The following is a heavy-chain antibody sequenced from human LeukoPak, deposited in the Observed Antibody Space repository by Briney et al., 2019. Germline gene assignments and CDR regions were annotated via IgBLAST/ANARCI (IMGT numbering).Heavy chain of an antibody. Sequence: PGGSLRLSCAASGFTFTTHSMHWVRQAPGKGLEWLSIISFDGSNNYYAESMKGRFTISRDNSKNTLYLQMNSLRAEDTAVYYCARDGYYYDSSGYFDYWGQGTLVTVSS. D-gene: IGHD3-22*01. J-gene: IGHJ4*02. CDR2: ISFDGSNN. CDR3: ARDGYYYDSSGYFDY. V-gene: IGHV3-30*04. CDR1: GFTFTTHS.